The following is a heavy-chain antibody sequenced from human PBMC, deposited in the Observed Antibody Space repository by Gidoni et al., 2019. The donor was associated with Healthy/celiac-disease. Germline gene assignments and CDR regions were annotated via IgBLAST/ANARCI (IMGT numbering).Heavy chain of an antibody. CDR2: ISYDGSNK. CDR1: GFTFSSYG. CDR3: ANENYDYVWGSYRYTPAFDI. J-gene: IGHJ3*02. Sequence: GSLRLSCAASGFTFSSYGMHWVRQAPGKGLEWVAVISYDGSNKYYADSVKGRFTISRDNSKNTLYLQMNSLRAEDTAVYYCANENYDYVWGSYRYTPAFDIWGQGTMVTVSS. D-gene: IGHD3-16*02. V-gene: IGHV3-30*18.